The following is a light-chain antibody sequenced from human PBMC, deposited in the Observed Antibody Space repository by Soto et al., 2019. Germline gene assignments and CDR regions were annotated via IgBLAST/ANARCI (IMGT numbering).Light chain of an antibody. V-gene: IGLV3-1*01. CDR2: QDS. CDR3: QAWDSSTYVA. J-gene: IGLJ2*01. Sequence: SYELTQPPSVSVSPGQTASITCSGDKLGDKYACWYQQKPGQSPVLVIYQDSKRPSGIPERFSSSNSGNTATLTISGTQAMDEADYYCQAWDSSTYVAFGGGTKLTVL. CDR1: KLGDKY.